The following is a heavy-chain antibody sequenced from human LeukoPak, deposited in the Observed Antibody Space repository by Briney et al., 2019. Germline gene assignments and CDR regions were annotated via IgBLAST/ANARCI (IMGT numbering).Heavy chain of an antibody. Sequence: PSETPSLTCAVSDYSISNAYYWGWIRQPPGKGLEWIGSISHGGSTHYNASLKSRVTISLEASKNQFSLRLSSVTAADTAVYYCARQADVPSSIGYFDFWGQGAPVTVSS. CDR1: DYSISNAYY. V-gene: IGHV4-38-2*01. CDR3: ARQADVPSSIGYFDF. D-gene: IGHD2/OR15-2a*01. J-gene: IGHJ4*02. CDR2: ISHGGST.